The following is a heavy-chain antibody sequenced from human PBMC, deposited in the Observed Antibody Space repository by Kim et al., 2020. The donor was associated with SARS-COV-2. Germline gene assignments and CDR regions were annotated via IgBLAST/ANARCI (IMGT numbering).Heavy chain of an antibody. CDR2: INYSGST. CDR1: GGSISSSCCY. D-gene: IGHD3-10*01. CDR3: ARHKLHYYGSETPFNWFEP. J-gene: IGHJ5*02. Sequence: SETLSLTCTVSGGSISSSCCYWGWIRQPPGKGLDWIGCINYSGSTYYNPTLKRPVTISVATTQNPFSLKPSSVTAADTAVYYCARHKLHYYGSETPFNWFEPWGQGALGTVSS. V-gene: IGHV4-39*01.